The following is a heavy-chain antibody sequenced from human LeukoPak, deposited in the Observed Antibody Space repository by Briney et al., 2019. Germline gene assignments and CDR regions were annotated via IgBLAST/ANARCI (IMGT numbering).Heavy chain of an antibody. J-gene: IGHJ4*02. V-gene: IGHV1-18*01. CDR2: ISAYNGNT. CDR1: GYTFTSYG. CDR3: ARDLWYYDSILWPPYFDY. Sequence: ASVKVSCKASGYTFTSYGISWVRQAPGQGLEWMGWISAYNGNTNYAQKLQGRVTMTTDTSTSTAYMELRSLRSDDTAVYYCARDLWYYDSILWPPYFDYWGQGTLVTVSS. D-gene: IGHD3-22*01.